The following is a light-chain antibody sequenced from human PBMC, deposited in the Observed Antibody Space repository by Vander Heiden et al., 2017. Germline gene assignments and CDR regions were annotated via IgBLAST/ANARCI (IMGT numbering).Light chain of an antibody. J-gene: IGKJ2*01. V-gene: IGKV1-39*01. Sequence: DIQMTQSPSSLSAPVGDRVTITCRASQSISSYLNWYQQKPGKAPKLLIYAASSLQSGVPSRFSGSGYGTDFTLTISSRQPEDFAAYYCQQNDSNPPFTFGQGTKLEIK. CDR3: QQNDSNPPFT. CDR1: QSISSY. CDR2: AAS.